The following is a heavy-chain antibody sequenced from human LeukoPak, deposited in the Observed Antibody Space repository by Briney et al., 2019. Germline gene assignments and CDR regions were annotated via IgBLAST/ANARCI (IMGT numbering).Heavy chain of an antibody. Sequence: SETLSLTCTVSGGSISSYYWTWIRQPAGKRLEWIGRIYPSGSTNYNPSLKSRVTMSVDTSKNQFSPKLSSVTAADTAVYYCARENSGSYREFDYWGQGTLVTVSS. CDR3: ARENSGSYREFDY. CDR2: IYPSGST. J-gene: IGHJ4*02. D-gene: IGHD1-26*01. V-gene: IGHV4-4*07. CDR1: GGSISSYY.